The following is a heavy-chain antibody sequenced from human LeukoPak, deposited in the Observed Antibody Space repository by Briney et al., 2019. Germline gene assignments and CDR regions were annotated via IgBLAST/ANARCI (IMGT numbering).Heavy chain of an antibody. CDR2: ISYDGSKK. CDR3: AKDRLLMTTSPRYFGY. J-gene: IGHJ4*02. CDR1: GFTFSSYA. D-gene: IGHD3-16*01. Sequence: PGRSLRLSCAASGFTFSSYAMHWVRQAPRKGLEWVAVISYDGSKKYYADSVKGRFTISRDNSKNTLYLQMNSLRAEDTAVYYCAKDRLLMTTSPRYFGYWGQGTLVTVSS. V-gene: IGHV3-30-3*01.